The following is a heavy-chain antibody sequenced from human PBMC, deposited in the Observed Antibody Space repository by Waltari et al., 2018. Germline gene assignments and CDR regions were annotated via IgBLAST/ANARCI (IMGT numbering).Heavy chain of an antibody. V-gene: IGHV4-59*01. J-gene: IGHJ4*02. CDR2: IHYTGNT. CDR1: GGSISNYY. Sequence: QVQLQESGPGLVKPSETLSLICSVSGGSISNYYWTWVRQFPGKGLEWIGYIHYTGNTNYNPSLTSRLTISVDTSKNQFSLNLNSVTAADTAVYYCARGGWSIDNWGRGTLVTVSS. CDR3: ARGGWSIDN. D-gene: IGHD6-19*01.